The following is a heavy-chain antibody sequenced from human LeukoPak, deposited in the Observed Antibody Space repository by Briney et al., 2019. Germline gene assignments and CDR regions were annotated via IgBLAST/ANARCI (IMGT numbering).Heavy chain of an antibody. J-gene: IGHJ4*02. CDR1: GFTFTNYG. D-gene: IGHD6-19*01. CDR3: VKEYGSGQYYFDY. Sequence: GGSVRLSCVASGFTFTNYGIHWVRQAPGKGLEWVTAISYDGSDEYYADSVKGRFTISRDNSKNTLYLQMNSLRAEDTAVYYCVKEYGSGQYYFDYWGQGILVTVSS. V-gene: IGHV3-30*18. CDR2: ISYDGSDE.